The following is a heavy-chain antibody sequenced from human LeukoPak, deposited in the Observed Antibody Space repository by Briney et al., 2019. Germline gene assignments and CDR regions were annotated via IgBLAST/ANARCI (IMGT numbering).Heavy chain of an antibody. CDR1: GGSISSSSYS. CDR3: ASLLLPTYYYDSSGYYYDY. J-gene: IGHJ4*02. V-gene: IGHV4-39*01. Sequence: SETLSLTCTVSGGSISSSSYSWGWIRQPPGKGLEWIGSIYYSGSTYYNPSLKSRVTISVDTSKNQFSLKLSSVTAADTAVYYCASLLLPTYYYDSSGYYYDYWGQGTLVTVSS. CDR2: IYYSGST. D-gene: IGHD3-22*01.